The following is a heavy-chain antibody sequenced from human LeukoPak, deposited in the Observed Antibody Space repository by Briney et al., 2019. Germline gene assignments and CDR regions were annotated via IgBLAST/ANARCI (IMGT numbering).Heavy chain of an antibody. V-gene: IGHV3-21*01. J-gene: IGHJ6*02. CDR1: GFTFSTHR. Sequence: GGSLRLSCAASGFTFSTHRMHWVRQAPGKGLEWVSSISGTSTYIHYADSVRGRFTISRDNAKNSLYLQMNSLRAEDTAVYYCARDRGFIGVFYNGIDVWGQGTTVAVSS. D-gene: IGHD3-10*01. CDR2: ISGTSTYI. CDR3: ARDRGFIGVFYNGIDV.